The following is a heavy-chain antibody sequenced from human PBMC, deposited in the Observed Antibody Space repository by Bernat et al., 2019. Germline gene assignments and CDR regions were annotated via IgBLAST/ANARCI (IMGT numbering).Heavy chain of an antibody. CDR1: GFTFSQYW. V-gene: IGHV3-30*18. Sequence: VQLAESGGGLVQPGGSLRLSCAASGFTFSQYWMDWVRQAPGKGLEWVAVISYDGSNKYYADSVKGRFTISRDNSKNTLYLQMNSLRAEDTAVYYWAKDRNGVVVPAASESVITFGGVINHWGQGTLVTVSS. CDR3: AKDRNGVVVPAASESVITFGGVINH. CDR2: ISYDGSNK. D-gene: IGHD3-16*02. J-gene: IGHJ5*02.